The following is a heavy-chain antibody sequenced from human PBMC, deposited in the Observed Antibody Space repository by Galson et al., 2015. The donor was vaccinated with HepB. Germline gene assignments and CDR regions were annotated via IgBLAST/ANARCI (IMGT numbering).Heavy chain of an antibody. CDR1: GYTFTTYW. D-gene: IGHD1-26*01. Sequence: QSGAEVKKPGESLKISCWGSGYTFTTYWIGWVRQMPGKGLEWMGIIYPGDSDARYSPSFQGLVTISVHKSINTAYLQLNSLRASDTAIYYCWRHHPNSGSYYGAFDIWGKGTMVTVSS. J-gene: IGHJ3*02. CDR3: WRHHPNSGSYYGAFDI. CDR2: IYPGDSDA. V-gene: IGHV5-51*01.